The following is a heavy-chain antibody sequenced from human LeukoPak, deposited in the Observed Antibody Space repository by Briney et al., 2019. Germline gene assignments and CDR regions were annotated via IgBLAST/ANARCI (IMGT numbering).Heavy chain of an antibody. D-gene: IGHD5-12*01. CDR1: GVTLSSYA. CDR2: ISGSGGST. CDR3: ARTPRSDIVPYYFDY. J-gene: IGHJ4*02. V-gene: IGHV3-23*01. Sequence: GGSLRLSCAASGVTLSSYAMSWARQAPGKGLEWVSAISGSGGSTYYADSVKGRFTISRDNSENTLYLQMNSLRAEDTAVFYCARTPRSDIVPYYFDYWGQGTLVTVSS.